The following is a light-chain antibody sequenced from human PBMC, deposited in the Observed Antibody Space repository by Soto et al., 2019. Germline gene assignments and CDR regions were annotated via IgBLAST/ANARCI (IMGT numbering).Light chain of an antibody. CDR2: EVS. J-gene: IGLJ2*01. Sequence: QSVLTQPAAVSGSPGQSITISCIGTSSDIGGYNYVSWYQQHPGKAPKLIISEVSNRASGVSDRFSGSKSGYTASLTISGLQAEDEADYYCSSYTTRITLIFGGGTKLTVL. CDR3: SSYTTRITLI. V-gene: IGLV2-14*01. CDR1: SSDIGGYNY.